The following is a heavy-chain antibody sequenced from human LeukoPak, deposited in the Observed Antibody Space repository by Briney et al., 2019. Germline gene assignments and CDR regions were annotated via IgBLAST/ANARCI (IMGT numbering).Heavy chain of an antibody. CDR1: GYTFNKYS. Sequence: GGSLRLSCAASGYTFNKYSMNWVRQAPGKGLEWVASISSSSVYIHYADLVKGRFTISRDNAKTSLYLQMNSLRAEDTAVYYCARDLSGIAGYTYGRGIDYWGQGTLVTVSS. V-gene: IGHV3-21*01. CDR3: ARDLSGIAGYTYGRGIDY. CDR2: ISSSSVYI. D-gene: IGHD5-18*01. J-gene: IGHJ4*02.